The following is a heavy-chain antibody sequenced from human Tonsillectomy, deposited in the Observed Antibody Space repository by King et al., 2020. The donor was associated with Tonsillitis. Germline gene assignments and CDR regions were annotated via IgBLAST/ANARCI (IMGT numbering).Heavy chain of an antibody. CDR2: INSDGSSP. D-gene: IGHD1-1*01. Sequence: DVQLVESGGGLVQPGGSLRLSCAASGFTFSSYWMHWVRQAPGKGLVWVSRINSDGSSPSYADSVKGRFTISRDNAKNTLYLQRNSLRAEDTAVYYCAREVPIYYYYMDVWGKGTTVTVSS. J-gene: IGHJ6*03. V-gene: IGHV3-74*01. CDR3: AREVPIYYYYMDV. CDR1: GFTFSSYW.